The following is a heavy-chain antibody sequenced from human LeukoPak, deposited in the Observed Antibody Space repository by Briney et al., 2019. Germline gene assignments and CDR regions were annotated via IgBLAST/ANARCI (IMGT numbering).Heavy chain of an antibody. CDR2: ISGSGDRT. V-gene: IGHV3-23*01. CDR1: GFTFSNYG. CDR3: AKDLRNIRTLVDLQMI. D-gene: IGHD2-8*02. Sequence: GEPLRLSCIASGFTFSNYGMSWVRQAPGKGLEWVSIISGSGDRTLHADSVKGRFTVSRDNSKNTVYLQMNSLRAEDTAVYYCAKDLRNIRTLVDLQMIWGQGTLVIVSS. J-gene: IGHJ3*02.